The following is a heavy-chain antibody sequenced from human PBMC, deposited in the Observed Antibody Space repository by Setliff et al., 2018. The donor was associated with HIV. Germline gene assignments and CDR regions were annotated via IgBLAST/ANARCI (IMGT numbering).Heavy chain of an antibody. D-gene: IGHD2-15*01. CDR2: INYSGTT. CDR1: VGSFSGHY. J-gene: IGHJ4*02. Sequence: SETLSLTCAVYVGSFSGHYWIWIRQPPGKGLEWIGEINYSGTTSHNPFLKSRVTISVDTSKKQFSLKLNSVTAADSAIYYCAATYCRGGGRDCPQMYDYWGQGSLVTVSS. V-gene: IGHV4-34*01. CDR3: AATYCRGGGRDCPQMYDY.